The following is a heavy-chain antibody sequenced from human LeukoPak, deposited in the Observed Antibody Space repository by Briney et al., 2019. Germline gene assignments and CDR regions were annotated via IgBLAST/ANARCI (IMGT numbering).Heavy chain of an antibody. CDR3: AKDGDAYTEFYYYYMDV. Sequence: GGSLRLSCAASGFTFSDYGLHWVRQAPGKGLEWVALIWHDGSNKYYADSVMGRFTISRDNSKSTLYLQMNSLRAEDTAMYYCAKDGDAYTEFYYYYMDVWGKGTTVTVSS. CDR2: IWHDGSNK. D-gene: IGHD5-24*01. CDR1: GFTFSDYG. V-gene: IGHV3-33*06. J-gene: IGHJ6*03.